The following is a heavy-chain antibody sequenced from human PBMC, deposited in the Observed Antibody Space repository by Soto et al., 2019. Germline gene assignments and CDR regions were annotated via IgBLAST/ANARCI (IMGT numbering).Heavy chain of an antibody. V-gene: IGHV3-23*01. D-gene: IGHD1-26*01. CDR1: GFTFSNYA. CDR3: AEEQTSGDFDY. CDR2: ISGSGGST. Sequence: EVQLLESGGGLVQPGGSLRLSCAASGFTFSNYAMSWVRQAPGKGLEWVSAISGSGGSTYYADSVKGRFTISRDNSKNTLYLQMNSLRAEGTAVSYCAEEQTSGDFDYWGQGTLVTVSS. J-gene: IGHJ4*02.